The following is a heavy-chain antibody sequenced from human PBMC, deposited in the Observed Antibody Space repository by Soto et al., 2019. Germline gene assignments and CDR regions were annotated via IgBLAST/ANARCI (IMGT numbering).Heavy chain of an antibody. CDR3: ARLMEYYYDSSGYYYLAY. D-gene: IGHD3-22*01. CDR1: GYSFTSYW. CDR2: IYPGDSDT. V-gene: IGHV5-51*01. Sequence: GESLKISCKGSGYSFTSYWIGWVRQMPGKGLEWMGIIYPGDSDTRYSPSFQGQVTISADKSISTAYLQWSSLKASDTAMYYCARLMEYYYDSSGYYYLAYWGQGTLVTVAS. J-gene: IGHJ4*02.